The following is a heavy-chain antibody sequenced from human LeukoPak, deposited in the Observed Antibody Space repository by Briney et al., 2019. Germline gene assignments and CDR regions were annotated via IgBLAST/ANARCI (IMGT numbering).Heavy chain of an antibody. V-gene: IGHV3-30-3*01. CDR2: ISYDGSNK. CDR1: GFTFSSYA. D-gene: IGHD6-19*01. CDR3: ARVEAGMDNY. Sequence: GRSLRLSCAASGFTFSSYAMHWVRQAPGKGLEWVAVISYDGSNKYYADSVKGRFTISRDNSKNTLYLQMNSLRAEDTAVYYCARVEAGMDNYWGQGTLVTVSS. J-gene: IGHJ4*02.